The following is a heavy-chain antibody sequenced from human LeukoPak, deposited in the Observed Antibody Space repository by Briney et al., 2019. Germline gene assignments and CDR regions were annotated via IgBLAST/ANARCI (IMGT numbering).Heavy chain of an antibody. D-gene: IGHD1-26*01. CDR1: GFTFSSSA. V-gene: IGHV3-64D*09. CDR2: INDNGRAT. CDR3: VNDVSGSYTFDY. Sequence: GGSLRLSCSASGFTFSSSAMHWVRQAPGKGLEYVSGINDNGRATHYGDSLKGRFTISRDNSKNTLYLQMSTLTTEDTAIYYCVNDVSGSYTFDYWGQGTLATVSS. J-gene: IGHJ4*02.